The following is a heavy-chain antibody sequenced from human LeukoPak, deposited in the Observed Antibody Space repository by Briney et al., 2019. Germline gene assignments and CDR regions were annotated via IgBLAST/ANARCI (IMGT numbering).Heavy chain of an antibody. V-gene: IGHV3-30*04. CDR2: ISYDGSNK. CDR1: GFTFSSYA. D-gene: IGHD5-12*01. CDR3: ARGGAGATASDVFDI. Sequence: PGGSLRLSCAASGFTFSSYAMHWVRQAPGKGLEWVALISYDGSNKNYADSVKGRLTISRDISKNTLYVQMNSLRPEDTAVYYCARGGAGATASDVFDIWGQGTMVTVSS. J-gene: IGHJ3*02.